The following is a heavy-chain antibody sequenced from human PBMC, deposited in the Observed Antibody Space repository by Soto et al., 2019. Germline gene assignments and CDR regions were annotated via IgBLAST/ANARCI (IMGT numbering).Heavy chain of an antibody. CDR2: IWYDGSNK. Sequence: PGGSLRLSCAASGFTFSSYGMHWVRQAPGKGLEWVAVIWYDGSNKYYADSVKGRFTISRDNSKNTLYLQMNSLRAEDTAVYYCARDRGYCSGGSCQDYYYYMDVWGKGTTVTVSS. D-gene: IGHD2-15*01. J-gene: IGHJ6*03. CDR1: GFTFSSYG. V-gene: IGHV3-33*01. CDR3: ARDRGYCSGGSCQDYYYYMDV.